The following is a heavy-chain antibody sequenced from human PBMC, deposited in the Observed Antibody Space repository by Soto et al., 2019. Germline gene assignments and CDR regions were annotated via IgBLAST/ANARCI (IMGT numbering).Heavy chain of an antibody. CDR3: AKDWSSSSWYNYFDY. CDR2: ISYDGANK. J-gene: IGHJ4*02. Sequence: QVQLVESGGGVVQPGRSLRLSCAASGFTFRNYGMHWVRQAPGKGLEWVAVISYDGANKYYADSVKGRFTITRDDSKNTLYLQMNSLRADDTAVYYCAKDWSSSSWYNYFDYWGQGTLVTVSS. D-gene: IGHD6-13*01. V-gene: IGHV3-30*18. CDR1: GFTFRNYG.